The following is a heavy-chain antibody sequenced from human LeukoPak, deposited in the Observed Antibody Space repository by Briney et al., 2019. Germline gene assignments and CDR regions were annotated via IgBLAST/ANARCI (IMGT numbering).Heavy chain of an antibody. CDR2: IYYSGST. Sequence: PSETLSLTCTVSGGSISSGRYYWGWIRQPPGKGLEWIGSIYYSGSTYYNPSLKSRVTISVDTSKNHFSLKLSSVTAADTAMYYCARDPDGGSSFDIWGQGTMVTVSS. D-gene: IGHD2-15*01. CDR1: GGSISSGRYY. CDR3: ARDPDGGSSFDI. V-gene: IGHV4-39*07. J-gene: IGHJ3*02.